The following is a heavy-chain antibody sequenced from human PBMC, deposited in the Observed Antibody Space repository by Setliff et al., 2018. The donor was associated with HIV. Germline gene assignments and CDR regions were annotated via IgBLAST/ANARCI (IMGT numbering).Heavy chain of an antibody. CDR2: INHSGTT. CDR3: AAKPMIRGRPFAF. Sequence: ETLSLTCAVYGPSFSGYYWNWIRQFPGKSLEWIGEINHSGTTNYSPSFKSRLNISVDVSKNQFSLRLASLSAADSAAYFCAAKPMIRGRPFAFWGQATLVTVS. V-gene: IGHV4-34*01. D-gene: IGHD3-10*01. J-gene: IGHJ4*02. CDR1: GPSFSGYY.